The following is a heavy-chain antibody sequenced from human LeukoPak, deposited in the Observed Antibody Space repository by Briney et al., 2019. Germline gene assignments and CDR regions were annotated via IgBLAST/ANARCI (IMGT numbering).Heavy chain of an antibody. CDR2: IRHDGCNK. Sequence: GGSLRLSCAASGFTFSSYGIHWVRQAPGKGLEGVAFIRHDGCNKYYADSVKGRFTISRDNSKNTLYLQMNSLRAEDTAVYYCARRYSGSYYFDYWGQGTLVTVSS. J-gene: IGHJ4*02. CDR3: ARRYSGSYYFDY. D-gene: IGHD1-26*01. CDR1: GFTFSSYG. V-gene: IGHV3-30*02.